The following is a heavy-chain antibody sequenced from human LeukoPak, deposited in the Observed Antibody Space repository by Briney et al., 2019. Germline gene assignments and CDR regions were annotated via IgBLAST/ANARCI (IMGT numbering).Heavy chain of an antibody. CDR2: ISYDGNEK. D-gene: IGHD1-14*01. Sequence: PGGSLSLSCAASGFTFDDYAMHWVRQAPGKGLEWVAVISYDGNEKYFGDSVKGRFTISRDNSKNTLYLQMNSLRAEDTAVYYCAKDRSGRESGNQRDDYWGQGTLVTVSS. CDR3: AKDRSGRESGNQRDDY. V-gene: IGHV3-30*18. J-gene: IGHJ4*02. CDR1: GFTFDDYA.